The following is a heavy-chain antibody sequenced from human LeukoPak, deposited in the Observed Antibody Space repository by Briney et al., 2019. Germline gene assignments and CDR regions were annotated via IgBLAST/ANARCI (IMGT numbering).Heavy chain of an antibody. CDR3: ARHWDDILTGYAFDI. V-gene: IGHV4-4*07. CDR1: GGSISGSY. D-gene: IGHD3-9*01. CDR2: IYSSGST. Sequence: SETLSLTCSVSGGSISGSYWNWIRQPAGKRLEWIGRIYSSGSTNYNPSLKSRVTMSVDTSKNQFSLKLTSVTAADTAVYYCARHWDDILTGYAFDIWGQGTMVTVSS. J-gene: IGHJ3*02.